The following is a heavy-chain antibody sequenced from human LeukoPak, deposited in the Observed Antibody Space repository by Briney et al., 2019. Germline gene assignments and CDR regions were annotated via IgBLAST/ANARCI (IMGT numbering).Heavy chain of an antibody. CDR1: GGSLSSYY. J-gene: IGHJ6*02. CDR2: IYYSGST. D-gene: IGHD1-26*01. CDR3: ASGVVGAPYYYYYGMDV. Sequence: PSETLSLTCTVSGGSLSSYYWSWIRQPPGKGLEWIGYIYYSGSTNYNPSLKSRVTISVDTSKSQFSLKLSSVTAADTAVYYCASGVVGAPYYYYYGMDVWGQGTTVTVSS. V-gene: IGHV4-59*01.